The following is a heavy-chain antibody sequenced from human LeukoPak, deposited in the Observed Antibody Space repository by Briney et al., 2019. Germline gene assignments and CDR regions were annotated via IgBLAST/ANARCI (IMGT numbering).Heavy chain of an antibody. V-gene: IGHV1-2*02. J-gene: IGHJ4*02. Sequence: ASVKVSCKASGYTFTDYYIHWVRQAPGQGLEWVAWINPNSGGTYYAQNFHDRITLTRDTSISTAYMELSRLRSDDTAIYYCARANALYCSGTSCLFDYWGQGTLVTVSS. D-gene: IGHD2-2*01. CDR2: INPNSGGT. CDR1: GYTFTDYY. CDR3: ARANALYCSGTSCLFDY.